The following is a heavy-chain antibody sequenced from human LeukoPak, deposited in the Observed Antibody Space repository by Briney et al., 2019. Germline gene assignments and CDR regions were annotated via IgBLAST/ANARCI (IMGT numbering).Heavy chain of an antibody. CDR3: ARDRGITMVRGVKSNSFDY. CDR2: IIPILGIA. D-gene: IGHD3-10*01. J-gene: IGHJ4*02. Sequence: PVKVSCKASGGAFSSYTISWVRQAPGQGLEWMGRIIPILGIANYAQKFQGRVTITADKSTSTAYMELSSLRSEDTAVYYCARDRGITMVRGVKSNSFDYWGQGTLVTVSS. V-gene: IGHV1-69*04. CDR1: GGAFSSYT.